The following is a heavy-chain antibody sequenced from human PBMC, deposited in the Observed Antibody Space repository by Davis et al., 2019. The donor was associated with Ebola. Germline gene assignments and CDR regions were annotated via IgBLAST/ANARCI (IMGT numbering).Heavy chain of an antibody. CDR2: INAGNGNT. Sequence: ASVKVSCKASGYTFTSYAMHWVRQAPGQRLEWMGWINAGNGNTKYSQKFQGRVTITRDTSASTAYMELSSLRSDDTAVYYCARDLGAYGGLDVWGQGTTVTVSS. CDR1: GYTFTSYA. V-gene: IGHV1-3*01. CDR3: ARDLGAYGGLDV. D-gene: IGHD2-21*01. J-gene: IGHJ6*02.